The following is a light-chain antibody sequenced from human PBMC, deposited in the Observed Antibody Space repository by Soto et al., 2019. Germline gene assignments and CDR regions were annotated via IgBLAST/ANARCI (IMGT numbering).Light chain of an antibody. Sequence: EIVLTQSPGTLSLSPGERATLSCRASQSVSSSYLAWYQQKPGQAPRLLIYGASSRATGIPDRFSGSGSGTDFALTISRLEPEDFAVYYCKQQTSSPHMYTFGQGTKLEIK. J-gene: IGKJ2*01. V-gene: IGKV3-20*01. CDR2: GAS. CDR3: KQQTSSPHMYT. CDR1: QSVSSSY.